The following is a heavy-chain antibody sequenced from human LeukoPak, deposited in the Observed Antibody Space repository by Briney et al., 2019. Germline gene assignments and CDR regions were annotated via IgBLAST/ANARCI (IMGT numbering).Heavy chain of an antibody. CDR2: ISSGSSTI. Sequence: GGSLRLSCAASGFTFSSYSMNWVRQTPGKGLEWVSYISSGSSTIYYGDSVKGRFTISRDNAKNSLYLQMNSLRDEDTAVYYCASQPGDYSSSRRYFDYWGQGTLVTVSS. V-gene: IGHV3-48*02. CDR1: GFTFSSYS. J-gene: IGHJ4*02. D-gene: IGHD6-6*01. CDR3: ASQPGDYSSSRRYFDY.